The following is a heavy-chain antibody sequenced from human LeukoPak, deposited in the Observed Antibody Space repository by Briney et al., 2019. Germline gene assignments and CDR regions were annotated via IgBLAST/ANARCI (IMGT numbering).Heavy chain of an antibody. CDR1: GFTFSNYA. D-gene: IGHD3-10*02. J-gene: IGHJ6*04. V-gene: IGHV3-23*01. Sequence: GGSLRLSCAASGFTFSNYAMTWVRQAPGKGLEWVSVINNSGSRTYYADSVKGRFTISRDNAKNSLYLQMNSLRAEDTAVYYCAELGITMIGGVWGKGTTVTISS. CDR2: INNSGSRT. CDR3: AELGITMIGGV.